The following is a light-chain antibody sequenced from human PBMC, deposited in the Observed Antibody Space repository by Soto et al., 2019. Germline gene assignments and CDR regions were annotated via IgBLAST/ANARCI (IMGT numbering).Light chain of an antibody. CDR2: GAS. Sequence: DIQMTQSPSAMSASVGDRVTITCRASQGIGNYLAWFQQKPGKVPKRLIYGASNLQSGVPSRFRGSGSGTEFTLTISSLQHEDFVTYYCLQNNSYPRTFGPGTKVDIK. J-gene: IGKJ1*01. CDR1: QGIGNY. CDR3: LQNNSYPRT. V-gene: IGKV1-17*03.